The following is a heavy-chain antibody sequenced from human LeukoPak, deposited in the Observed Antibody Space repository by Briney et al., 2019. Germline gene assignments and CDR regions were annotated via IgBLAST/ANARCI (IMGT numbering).Heavy chain of an antibody. D-gene: IGHD1-26*01. J-gene: IGHJ4*02. Sequence: GGPLRLSCAASGFTFSSYGMHWVRQAPGKGLEWVAFIRYDGSNKYYADSVKGRFTISRDNSKNTLYLQMNSLRAEDTAVYYCAKDPSGSYRGYFDYWGQGTLVTVSS. V-gene: IGHV3-30*02. CDR1: GFTFSSYG. CDR2: IRYDGSNK. CDR3: AKDPSGSYRGYFDY.